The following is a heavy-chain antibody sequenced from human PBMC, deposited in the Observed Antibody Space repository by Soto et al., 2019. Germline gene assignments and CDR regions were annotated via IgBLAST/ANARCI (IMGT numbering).Heavy chain of an antibody. V-gene: IGHV1-24*01. J-gene: IGHJ5*02. CDR3: ATTIAAAGTGGWFDP. D-gene: IGHD6-13*01. CDR1: GYTPTELS. CDR2: FDPEDGET. Sequence: ASVKVSCKVSGYTPTELSMHWVRQAPGKGLEWMGGFDPEDGETIYAQKFQGRVTMTEDTSTDTAYMELSSLRSEDTAVYYCATTIAAAGTGGWFDPCGQGTLVTVSS.